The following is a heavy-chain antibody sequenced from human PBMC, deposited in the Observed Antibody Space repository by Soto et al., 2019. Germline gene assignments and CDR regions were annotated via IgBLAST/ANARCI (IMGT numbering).Heavy chain of an antibody. CDR3: ARGQEGVVATH. CDR1: GGSLSGYY. CDR2: VKDGGHA. J-gene: IGHJ4*02. Sequence: QVQLQQWGAGLLKPSETLSLNCAVTGGSLSGYYWSWIRQPPGKGLVWIGEVKDGGHANYSPSLRGRVTISSDTSTNQFLLRLYSVTAADTGVYYCARGQEGVVATHWDQGSLVTVSS. D-gene: IGHD5-12*01. V-gene: IGHV4-34*01.